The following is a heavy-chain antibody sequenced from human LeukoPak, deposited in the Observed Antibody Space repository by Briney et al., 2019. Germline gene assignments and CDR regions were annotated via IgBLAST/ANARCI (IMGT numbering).Heavy chain of an antibody. V-gene: IGHV1-3*01. Sequence: ASVKVSCKASGYTFTSYAMHWVRQAPGQRLEGMGWINAGNGNTKYSQQFQGRVTITRDTSAGTAYMELSSLRSEDTAVYYCARDSRYYGSGSYYINYYFDYWGQGTLVTVSS. D-gene: IGHD3-10*01. CDR1: GYTFTSYA. J-gene: IGHJ4*02. CDR3: ARDSRYYGSGSYYINYYFDY. CDR2: INAGNGNT.